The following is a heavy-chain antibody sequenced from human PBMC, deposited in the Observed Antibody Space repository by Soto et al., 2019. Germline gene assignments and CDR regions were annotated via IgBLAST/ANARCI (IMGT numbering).Heavy chain of an antibody. Sequence: QVKLVESGGGVVQPGRSRRLSCVTSGFTFRSYGMHLVRQSPDKGLEWVAVIKSDGTTADYIESVKGRFFISRDNSKKTVYLQMNNLRPEDTGIYYCAKPRSSLEWPPLDPWGQGTLVTVSS. CDR1: GFTFRSYG. V-gene: IGHV3-30-3*02. CDR3: AKPRSSLEWPPLDP. J-gene: IGHJ5*02. D-gene: IGHD3-3*01. CDR2: IKSDGTTA.